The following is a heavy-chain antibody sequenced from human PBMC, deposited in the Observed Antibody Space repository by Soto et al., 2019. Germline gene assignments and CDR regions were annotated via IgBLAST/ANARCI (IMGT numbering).Heavy chain of an antibody. V-gene: IGHV3-11*06. CDR1: GFNFSDHY. Sequence: VQLVESGGGLVKPEGSLRLSCAASGFNFSDHYMNWVRQAPGKGLEWVSYISGSSRYTNFADSVKGRFTISRDNAKNSLYLQMNSLRVEDTAVYYCARHTSGWHYYDYWGQGTPVTVSS. CDR3: ARHTSGWHYYDY. CDR2: ISGSSRYT. D-gene: IGHD6-19*01. J-gene: IGHJ4*02.